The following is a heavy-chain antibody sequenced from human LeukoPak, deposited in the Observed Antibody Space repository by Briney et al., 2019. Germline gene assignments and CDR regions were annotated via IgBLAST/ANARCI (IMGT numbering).Heavy chain of an antibody. CDR3: ARAETYSSDWYDPFFDY. V-gene: IGHV4-4*07. J-gene: IGHJ4*02. D-gene: IGHD6-19*01. Sequence: PSETLPLTCTVSGGSISSYYWSWIRQPAGKGLEWIGRIYTSGSTNYNPSLKSRVTMSVDTSKNQFSLKLSSVTAADTAVYYCARAETYSSDWYDPFFDYWGQGTLVTVSS. CDR2: IYTSGST. CDR1: GGSISSYY.